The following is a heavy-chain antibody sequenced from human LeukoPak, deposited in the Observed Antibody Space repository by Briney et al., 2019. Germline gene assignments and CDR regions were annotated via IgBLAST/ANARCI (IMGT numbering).Heavy chain of an antibody. CDR1: GFSLSSYG. CDR2: IRYDGSNK. Sequence: PRESLSLSCAVSGFSLSSYGMHWVRPAPGKGLGWVAFIRYDGSNKSYADSVKGRFTISRDNSKNTLYLQMNSLRAEDTAVYYCAKDRIAAAEVHYDYWGQGTLVTVSS. V-gene: IGHV3-30*02. D-gene: IGHD6-13*01. J-gene: IGHJ4*02. CDR3: AKDRIAAAEVHYDY.